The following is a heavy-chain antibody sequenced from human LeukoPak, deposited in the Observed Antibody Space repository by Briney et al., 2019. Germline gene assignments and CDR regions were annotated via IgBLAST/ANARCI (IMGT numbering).Heavy chain of an antibody. D-gene: IGHD3-22*01. CDR2: TSWDGGST. CDR1: GFTFDDYA. V-gene: IGHV3-43D*03. J-gene: IGHJ6*02. CDR3: VKGDYYDTSGYHFRYFYAMDV. Sequence: GGSLRFYCAASGFTFDDYAMHWVRQAPGKGLEWVSLTSWDGGSTYYADPVKGRFTISRENSKNSLYLQMNSLRAEDTALYYCVKGDYYDTSGYHFRYFYAMDVWGQGTTVTVSS.